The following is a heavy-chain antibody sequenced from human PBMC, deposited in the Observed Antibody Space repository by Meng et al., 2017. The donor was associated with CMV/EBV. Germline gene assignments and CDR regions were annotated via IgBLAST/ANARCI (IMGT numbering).Heavy chain of an antibody. CDR1: GGSVSSGSYY. V-gene: IGHV4-39*07. CDR2: INHSGST. J-gene: IGHJ5*02. CDR3: ARVRGGNSGWFDP. D-gene: IGHD4-23*01. Sequence: SETLSLTCTVSGGSVSSGSYYWSWIRQPPGKGLEWIGEINHSGSTNYNPSLKSRVTISVDTSKNQFSLKLSSVTAEDTALYYCARVRGGNSGWFDPWGQGTLVTVSS.